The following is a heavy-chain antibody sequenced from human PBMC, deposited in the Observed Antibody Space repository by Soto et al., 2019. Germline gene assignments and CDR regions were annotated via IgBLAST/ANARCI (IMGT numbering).Heavy chain of an antibody. CDR1: GGTFSSYT. Sequence: QVQLVQSGAEVKKPGSSVKVSCKASGGTFSSYTISWVRQAPGQGLAWMGRIIPILGIANYAQKFQGRVTITADKSTSTAYMELSSLRSEDTAVYYCALASQGGYDYWGQGTLVTVSS. J-gene: IGHJ4*02. CDR3: ALASQGGYDY. D-gene: IGHD5-12*01. CDR2: IIPILGIA. V-gene: IGHV1-69*02.